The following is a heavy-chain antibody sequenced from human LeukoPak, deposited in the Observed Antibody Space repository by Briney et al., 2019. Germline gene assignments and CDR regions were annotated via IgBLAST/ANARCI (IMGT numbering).Heavy chain of an antibody. D-gene: IGHD3-3*01. CDR1: GFTFSSYS. CDR3: ARGGGYYNFWSGDYYHYYYYMDV. J-gene: IGHJ6*03. CDR2: INSDGRST. V-gene: IGHV3-74*01. Sequence: GGSLRLSCAASGFTFSSYSMNWVRQAPGKGLVWVSRINSDGRSTTYADSVKGRFTVSRDNAKNTLYLQMNSLRAEDTAVYYCARGGGYYNFWSGDYYHYYYYMDVWGKGTTVTVSS.